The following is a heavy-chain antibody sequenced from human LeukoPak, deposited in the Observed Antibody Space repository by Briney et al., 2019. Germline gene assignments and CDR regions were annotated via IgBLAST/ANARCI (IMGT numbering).Heavy chain of an antibody. J-gene: IGHJ1*01. V-gene: IGHV1-69*04. D-gene: IGHD2-21*02. Sequence: ASVKVSCKASGGTFSSYAISWVRQAPAQGLEWMGRIIPIFGIANYAQKFQGRVTITADKSTSTAYMELSSLRSEDTAVYYCARAYCGGDCYSGYFQHWGQGTLVTVSS. CDR3: ARAYCGGDCYSGYFQH. CDR1: GGTFSSYA. CDR2: IIPIFGIA.